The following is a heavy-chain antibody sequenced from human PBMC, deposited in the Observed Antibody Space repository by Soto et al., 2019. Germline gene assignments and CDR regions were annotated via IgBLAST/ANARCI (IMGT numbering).Heavy chain of an antibody. CDR1: GFNVSSNY. Sequence: EVQLGESGGGLVQPGGSLRLSCAASGFNVSSNYMTWVRQAPGKGLEWLSVIYSGGNTYYTDSVKGRFTISRHNSENTLYLQMNSRRAEDTAVYYCARRAYYYFYMDVWGKGTTVTVSS. CDR3: ARRAYYYFYMDV. J-gene: IGHJ6*03. V-gene: IGHV3-53*04. CDR2: IYSGGNT.